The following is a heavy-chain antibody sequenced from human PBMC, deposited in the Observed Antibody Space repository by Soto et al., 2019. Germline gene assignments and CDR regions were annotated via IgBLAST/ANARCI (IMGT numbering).Heavy chain of an antibody. J-gene: IGHJ5*02. D-gene: IGHD5-12*01. CDR1: GYSFTSYW. CDR3: AVQMGSRGYDSILKIAFDP. V-gene: IGHV5-51*01. Sequence: PGESLKISCKGSGYSFTSYWIGWVRQMPGKGLEWMGIIYPGDSDTRYSPSFQGQVTISADKSISTAYLQWSSLKASDTAMYYCAVQMGSRGYDSILKIAFDPWGQGTLVTVSS. CDR2: IYPGDSDT.